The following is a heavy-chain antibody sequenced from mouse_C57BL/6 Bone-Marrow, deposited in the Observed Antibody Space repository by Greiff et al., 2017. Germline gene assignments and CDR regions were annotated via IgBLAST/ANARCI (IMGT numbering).Heavy chain of an antibody. CDR3: VIYYDYDY. J-gene: IGHJ2*01. D-gene: IGHD2-4*01. CDR2: IDPSDSYT. Sequence: VKLQQPGAELVKPGASVKLSCKASGYTFTSYWMQWVKQRPGQGLEWIGEIDPSDSYTNYNQKFKGKATLTVDTSSSTAYMQLSSLTSEDSAVYYCVIYYDYDYWGQGTTLTVSS. CDR1: GYTFTSYW. V-gene: IGHV1-50*01.